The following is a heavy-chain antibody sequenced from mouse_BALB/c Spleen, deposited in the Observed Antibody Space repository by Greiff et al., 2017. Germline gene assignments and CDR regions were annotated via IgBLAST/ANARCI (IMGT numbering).Heavy chain of an antibody. CDR3: VRDSGSSYVGFAY. V-gene: IGHV2-9-2*01. Sequence: VQLVESGPGLVAPSQSLSITCTVSGFSLTSYDISWIRQPPGKGLEWLGVIWTGGGTNYNSAFMSRLSISKDNSKSQVFLKMNSLQTDDTAIYYCVRDSGSSYVGFAYWGQGTLVTVSA. CDR2: IWTGGGT. J-gene: IGHJ3*01. D-gene: IGHD1-1*01. CDR1: GFSLTSYD.